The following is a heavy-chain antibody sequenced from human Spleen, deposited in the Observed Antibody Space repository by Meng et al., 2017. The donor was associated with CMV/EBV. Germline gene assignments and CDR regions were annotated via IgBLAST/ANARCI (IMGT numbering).Heavy chain of an antibody. J-gene: IGHJ4*02. CDR3: ARAGPKYDILTGYLGSHFDY. V-gene: IGHV3-66*02. CDR2: IYSGGST. D-gene: IGHD3-9*01. Sequence: ETLSLTCAASGFTVSSNYMSWVRQAPGKGLEWVSVIYSGGSTYYADSVKGRFTISRDNSKNTLYLQMNSLRAEDTAVYYCARAGPKYDILTGYLGSHFDYWGQGTLVTVSS. CDR1: GFTVSSNY.